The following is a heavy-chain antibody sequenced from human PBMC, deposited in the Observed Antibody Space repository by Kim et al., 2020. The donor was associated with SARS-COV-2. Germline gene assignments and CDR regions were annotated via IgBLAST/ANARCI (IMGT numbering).Heavy chain of an antibody. CDR1: GFTFSSYA. D-gene: IGHD3-10*01. CDR2: ISGSGGST. J-gene: IGHJ4*02. Sequence: GGSLRLSCAASGFTFSSYAMSWVRQAPGKGLEWVSAISGSGGSTYYADSVKGRFTISRDNSKNTLYLQMNSLRAEDTAVYYCAKDRDGTGHLTYYYGSGSYGNLFYWGQGTLVTVSS. V-gene: IGHV3-23*01. CDR3: AKDRDGTGHLTYYYGSGSYGNLFY.